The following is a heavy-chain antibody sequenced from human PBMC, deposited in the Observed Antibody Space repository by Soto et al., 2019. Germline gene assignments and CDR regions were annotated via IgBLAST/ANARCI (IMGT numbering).Heavy chain of an antibody. D-gene: IGHD2-2*01. CDR3: GGVKDFVVVPAAKKRNWSAP. CDR2: IYHSGST. CDR1: GGSISSSNW. J-gene: IGHJ5*02. Sequence: SETLSLTCAVSGGSISSSNWWSWVRQPPGKGLEWIGEIYHSGSTNYNPSLKSRVTISVDTSKNQFSLKLSSVTAADTAVYYWGGVKDFVVVPAAKKRNWSAPRG. V-gene: IGHV4-4*02.